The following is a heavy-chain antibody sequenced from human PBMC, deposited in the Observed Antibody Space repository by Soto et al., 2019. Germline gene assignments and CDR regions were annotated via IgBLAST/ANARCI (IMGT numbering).Heavy chain of an antibody. CDR3: ARDNDYGGHFDF. Sequence: PGGSLRLSCAASGFTFSAFDMNWVRQAPGKGLEWLSYISSSGDNIYSAESVRGRFTISRDNARKSLYLEMHSLRVEDTAVYYCARDNDYGGHFDFWGQGTLVTVSS. CDR2: ISSSGDNI. D-gene: IGHD4-17*01. CDR1: GFTFSAFD. V-gene: IGHV3-48*03. J-gene: IGHJ4*02.